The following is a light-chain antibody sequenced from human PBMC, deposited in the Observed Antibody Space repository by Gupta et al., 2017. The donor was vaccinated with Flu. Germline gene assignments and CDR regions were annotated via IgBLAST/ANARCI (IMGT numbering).Light chain of an antibody. V-gene: IGKV1-5*03. CDR3: QQHLTYPLT. CDR1: QTINNW. Sequence: ASVGDTVTITCRASQTINNWLAWFQQRPGKAPKLLIYKASNLKSGVSSRFSGSQSGTEFTLTISGLQPDDFATYYCQQHLTYPLTFGGGTRIEI. J-gene: IGKJ4*01. CDR2: KAS.